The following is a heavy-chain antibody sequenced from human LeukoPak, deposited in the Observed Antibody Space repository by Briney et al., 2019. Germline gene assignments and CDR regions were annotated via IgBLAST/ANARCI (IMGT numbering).Heavy chain of an antibody. V-gene: IGHV3-74*01. Sequence: GGSLRLSCAASGFTFSSYWMHWVRQAPGKGLVWVSRINSDGSSTSYADSVKGRFTISRDNAKNTLYLQMNSLRAEDTAVYYCARDGMVRGVMTAPPAYYYYCYGMDVWGQGTTVTVSS. CDR3: ARDGMVRGVMTAPPAYYYYCYGMDV. CDR1: GFTFSSYW. J-gene: IGHJ6*02. CDR2: INSDGSST. D-gene: IGHD3-10*01.